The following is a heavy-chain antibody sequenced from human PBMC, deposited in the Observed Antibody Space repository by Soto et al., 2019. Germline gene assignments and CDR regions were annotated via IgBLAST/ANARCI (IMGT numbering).Heavy chain of an antibody. J-gene: IGHJ6*02. V-gene: IGHV1-69*01. CDR1: GGTFSSYA. Sequence: QVQLVQSGAEVKKPGSSVKVSCKASGGTFSSYAISWVRQAPGQGLEWMGGIIPISDTTNYEQKFQGRVTITADESTSTGYMELSSLRSEETAVYYCARSQGSSTSLEIYYYYYYGMDVWGQGTTVTVSS. CDR3: ARSQGSSTSLEIYYYYYYGMDV. D-gene: IGHD2-2*01. CDR2: IIPISDTT.